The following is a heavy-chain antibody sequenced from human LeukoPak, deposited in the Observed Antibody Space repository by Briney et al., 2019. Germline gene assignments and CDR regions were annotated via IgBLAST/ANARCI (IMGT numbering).Heavy chain of an antibody. CDR3: AKGLASDGWHGHDH. Sequence: QPGGSLRLSCEASGFTFSSFSMSWVRQAPGKGLEWVSDISGSGANTHYADSVKGRLTISRDNFKNTLYVQMNSLRAEDTAVYYCAKGLASDGWHGHDHWGQGTLVTVSS. CDR1: GFTFSSFS. CDR2: ISGSGANT. V-gene: IGHV3-23*01. D-gene: IGHD5-24*01. J-gene: IGHJ4*02.